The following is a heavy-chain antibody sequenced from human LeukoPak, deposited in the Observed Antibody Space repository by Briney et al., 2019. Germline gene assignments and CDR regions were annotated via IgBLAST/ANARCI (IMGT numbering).Heavy chain of an antibody. V-gene: IGHV4-34*01. CDR1: GGSFSGYY. CDR3: ARSLYDYVWGSYRSVPPRRSYYFDY. CDR2: INHSGST. J-gene: IGHJ4*02. D-gene: IGHD3-16*02. Sequence: PSETLSLTCAVYGGSFSGYYWSWIRQPPGKGLEWIGEINHSGSTNYNPSLKSRVTISVDTSKNQFSLKLSSVTAADTAVYYCARSLYDYVWGSYRSVPPRRSYYFDYWGQGTLVTVSS.